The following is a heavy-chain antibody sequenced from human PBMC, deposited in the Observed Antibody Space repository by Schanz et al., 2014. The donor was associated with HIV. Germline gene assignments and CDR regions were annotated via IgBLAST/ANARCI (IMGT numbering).Heavy chain of an antibody. D-gene: IGHD2-2*01. CDR3: AREREYQLLRGWFDP. CDR2: INPNSGGS. J-gene: IGHJ5*02. CDR1: GYTFTGYY. Sequence: QVQLVQSGAEVKKPGASVKVSSKASGYTFTGYYLHWVRQAPGQGLEWMGWINPNSGGSTYAQKFQGRVTMARDTSIATTYMELRRLRSDDTAVYYCAREREYQLLRGWFDPWGQGTLVTVSS. V-gene: IGHV1-2*02.